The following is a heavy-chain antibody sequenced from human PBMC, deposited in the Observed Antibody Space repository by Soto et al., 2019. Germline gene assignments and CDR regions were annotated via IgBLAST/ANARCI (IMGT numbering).Heavy chain of an antibody. CDR3: ARARSSSGFDY. J-gene: IGHJ4*02. Sequence: GGSLRLSCAASGFTFSSYAMHWVRQAPGKGLEWVAVISYDGSNKYYADSVKGRFTISRDNSKNTLYPQMNSLRAEDTAVYYCARARSSSGFDYWGQGTLVTVSS. D-gene: IGHD6-6*01. CDR2: ISYDGSNK. V-gene: IGHV3-30-3*01. CDR1: GFTFSSYA.